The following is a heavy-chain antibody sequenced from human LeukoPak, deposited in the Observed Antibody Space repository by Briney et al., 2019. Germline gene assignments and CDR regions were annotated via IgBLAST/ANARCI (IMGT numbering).Heavy chain of an antibody. CDR2: IRYDGSNK. Sequence: PGRSLRLSCAASGFTFSSYGMHWVRQAPGKGLEWVAFIRYDGSNKYYADSVKGRFTISRDNSKNTLYLQMNSLRAEDTAVYYCATDLEYSSSSGDYWGQGTLVTVSS. CDR3: ATDLEYSSSSGDY. D-gene: IGHD6-6*01. V-gene: IGHV3-30*02. J-gene: IGHJ4*02. CDR1: GFTFSSYG.